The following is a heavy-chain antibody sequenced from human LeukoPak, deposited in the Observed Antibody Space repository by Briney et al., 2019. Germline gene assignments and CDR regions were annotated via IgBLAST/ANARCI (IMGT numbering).Heavy chain of an antibody. V-gene: IGHV4-39*07. CDR1: GGSISSSSYY. J-gene: IGHJ4*02. D-gene: IGHD1-26*01. CDR3: ARGIIVGATQIFDY. Sequence: SETLSLTCTVSGGSISSSSYYWGWIRQPPGKGLEWIGSIYYSGSTYYNSSLKSRVTISVDTSKNQFSLKLSSVTAADTAVYYCARGIIVGATQIFDYWGQGTLVTVSS. CDR2: IYYSGST.